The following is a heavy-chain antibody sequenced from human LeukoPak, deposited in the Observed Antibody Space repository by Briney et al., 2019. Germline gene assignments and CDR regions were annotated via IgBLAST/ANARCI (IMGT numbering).Heavy chain of an antibody. CDR3: ARAVGPFDY. J-gene: IGHJ4*02. V-gene: IGHV3-33*01. Sequence: GGSLRLSCATSGFTFSTYGIHWVRQAPGKGLEWVAAIWPDGSYKYYADSVKGRFTISRDNSKNTVYLQMNTLRDGDTAVYYCARAVGPFDYWGQGTLVTVSS. D-gene: IGHD3-16*01. CDR2: IWPDGSYK. CDR1: GFTFSTYG.